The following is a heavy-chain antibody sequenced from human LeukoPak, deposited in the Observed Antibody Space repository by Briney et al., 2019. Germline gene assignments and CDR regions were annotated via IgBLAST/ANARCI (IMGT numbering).Heavy chain of an antibody. D-gene: IGHD4-17*01. V-gene: IGHV4-59*01. J-gene: IGHJ5*02. CDR2: IYYSGST. Sequence: SETLSLTCTVSGGSISSYYWSWIRQPPGKGLEWIGYIYYSGSTNYNPSLESRVTISVDTSKNQFSLKLSSVTAADTAVYYCARGRNTVTIPSNWFDPWGQGTLVTVSS. CDR3: ARGRNTVTIPSNWFDP. CDR1: GGSISSYY.